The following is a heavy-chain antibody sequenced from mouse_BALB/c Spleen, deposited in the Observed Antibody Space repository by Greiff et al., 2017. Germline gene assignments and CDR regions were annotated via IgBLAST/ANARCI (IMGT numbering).Heavy chain of an antibody. CDR2: ISSGSSTI. D-gene: IGHD2-10*02. CDR3: ARSVYGNYVYYAMDY. V-gene: IGHV5-17*02. Sequence: EVKLMESGGGLVQPGGSRKLSCAASGFTFSSFGMHWVRQAPEKGLEWVAYISSGSSTIYYADTVKGRFTISRDNPKKTLFLQMTSLRSEDTAMYYCARSVYGNYVYYAMDYWGQGTSVTVSS. J-gene: IGHJ4*01. CDR1: GFTFSSFG.